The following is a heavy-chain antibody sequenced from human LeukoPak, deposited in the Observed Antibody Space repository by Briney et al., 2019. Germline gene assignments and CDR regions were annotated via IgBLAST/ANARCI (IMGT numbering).Heavy chain of an antibody. Sequence: GASLKISCQSSGPRFASYWIGWVRQLPGQGLEWMGIIYPGDSDTRYSPSFEGQVTISVDKSITTAYLQWTSLKASDTAMYYCARLAGNNWLDPWGQGTLVTVSS. V-gene: IGHV5-51*01. J-gene: IGHJ5*02. CDR3: ARLAGNNWLDP. CDR1: GPRFASYW. CDR2: IYPGDSDT.